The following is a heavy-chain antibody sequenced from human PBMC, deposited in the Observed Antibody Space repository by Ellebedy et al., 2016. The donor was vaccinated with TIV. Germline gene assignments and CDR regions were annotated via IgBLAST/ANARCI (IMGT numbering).Heavy chain of an antibody. CDR2: TRYKTNNDTP. J-gene: IGHJ5*02. CDR1: GFILSDHD. V-gene: IGHV3-72*01. CDR3: TGWRSGDPT. Sequence: PGGSLRLSCAVSGFILSDHDMDWVRKAPGKGLEWFGSTRYKTNNDTPEYAASVKGRFTISRDDSKNSLYLQMNSLKIEDTAVYYCTGWRSGDPTWGPGTLVTVSS. D-gene: IGHD4-17*01.